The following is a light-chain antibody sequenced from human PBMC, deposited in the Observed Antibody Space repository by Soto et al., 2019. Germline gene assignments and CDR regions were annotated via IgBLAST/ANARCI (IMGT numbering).Light chain of an antibody. Sequence: EIVLTQSPGTLSLSPGERATLSCRASQSIDSNYLGWYQQKPGPTPRLLIYGASSRATGIPDRFSGSGSGTDFNLNISRLEPEDFAVYYCQHYGTSPGTFGQGTKVEIK. CDR2: GAS. J-gene: IGKJ1*01. CDR3: QHYGTSPGT. V-gene: IGKV3-20*01. CDR1: QSIDSNY.